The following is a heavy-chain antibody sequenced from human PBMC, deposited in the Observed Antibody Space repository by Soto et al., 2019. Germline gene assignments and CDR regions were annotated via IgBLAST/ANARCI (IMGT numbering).Heavy chain of an antibody. CDR3: ARGLNIVVVPAANYYYYMDV. J-gene: IGHJ6*03. CDR2: INHSGST. D-gene: IGHD2-2*01. V-gene: IGHV4-34*01. CDR1: GGSFSCYY. Sequence: SETLSLTCAVYGGSFSCYYWSWIRQPPGKGLEWIGEINHSGSTNYNPSLKSRVTISVDTSKNQFSLKLSSVTAADTAVYYCARGLNIVVVPAANYYYYMDVWGKGTTVTVSS.